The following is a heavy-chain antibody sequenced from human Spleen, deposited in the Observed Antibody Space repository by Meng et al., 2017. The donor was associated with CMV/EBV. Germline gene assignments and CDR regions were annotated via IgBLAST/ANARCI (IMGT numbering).Heavy chain of an antibody. Sequence: SETLSLTCTVSGGSISSNYWSWNRQPPGKGLEWIGYIYYSGSTNYNPSLKSRVTVSVDTSKNQFSLKLSSVTAADTAVYYCAIAARPDYFDYWGQGTLVTVSS. V-gene: IGHV4-59*01. D-gene: IGHD6-6*01. J-gene: IGHJ4*02. CDR1: GGSISSNY. CDR3: AIAARPDYFDY. CDR2: IYYSGST.